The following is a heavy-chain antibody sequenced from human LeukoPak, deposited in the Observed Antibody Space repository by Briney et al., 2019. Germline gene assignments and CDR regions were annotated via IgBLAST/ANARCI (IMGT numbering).Heavy chain of an antibody. CDR2: ISSSGSTI. CDR1: GFTFSDYY. D-gene: IGHD3-22*01. V-gene: IGHV3-11*01. J-gene: IGHJ4*02. Sequence: GGSLRLSCAASGFTFSDYYMSWIRQAPGKGLEWVSYISSSGSTIFYADSVKGRFTISRDNAKNSLYLQMNSLRAEDTAVYYXXXXXXXXDDSGYQTYYFDYWGQGTLVTVSS. CDR3: XXXXXXXDDSGYQTYYFDY.